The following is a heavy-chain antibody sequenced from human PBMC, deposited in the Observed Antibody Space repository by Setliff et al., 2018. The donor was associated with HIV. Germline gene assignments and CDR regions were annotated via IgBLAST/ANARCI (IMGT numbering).Heavy chain of an antibody. CDR1: GVSVSRDGYY. J-gene: IGHJ3*02. CDR2: ISYIGTT. CDR3: ARVVLLEPLTPGGTFDI. D-gene: IGHD3-16*01. Sequence: SETLSLTCTVSGVSVSRDGYYWSWIRQLPGKDLEWIAFISYIGTTFYNPSLKSRLTISRAPAKNQFSLKLSSVTAADTAVYYCARVVLLEPLTPGGTFDIWGQGTTVTVSS. V-gene: IGHV4-31*03.